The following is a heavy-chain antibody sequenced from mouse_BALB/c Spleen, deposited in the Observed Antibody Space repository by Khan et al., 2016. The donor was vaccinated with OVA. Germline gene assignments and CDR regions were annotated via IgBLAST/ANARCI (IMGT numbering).Heavy chain of an antibody. CDR2: LDPFSGGT. V-gene: IGHV1S135*01. J-gene: IGHJ3*01. Sequence: EVQLQQSGPELMKPGASVKISCKASGYSFTTYYIHWVIQSHGKSLEWIGFLDPFSGGTTYNQKFKGKATLTADKSSSTAYIHLSNLTSEDSAVYDCTRHGYVAWFTYWGQGTLVTVSA. D-gene: IGHD2-2*01. CDR3: TRHGYVAWFTY. CDR1: GYSFTTYY.